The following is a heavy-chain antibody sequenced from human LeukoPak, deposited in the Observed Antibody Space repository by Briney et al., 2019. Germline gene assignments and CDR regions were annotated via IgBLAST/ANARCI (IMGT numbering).Heavy chain of an antibody. CDR3: ARGGGYHYY. Sequence: GGSLRLSSAASGFTFCDYTATCVPQAPGEGLQWGSTISGGGDITPYADSVRGRFTISRNKSKKTVQLQMKSLSAEDTATYYWARGGGYHYYCGQETLVTVSS. CDR2: ISGGGDIT. J-gene: IGHJ4*02. CDR1: GFTFCDYT. V-gene: IGHV3-23*01. D-gene: IGHD3-10*01.